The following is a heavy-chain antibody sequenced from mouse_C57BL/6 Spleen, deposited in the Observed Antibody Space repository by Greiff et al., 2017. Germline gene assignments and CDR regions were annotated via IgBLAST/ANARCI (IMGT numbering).Heavy chain of an antibody. Sequence: QVQLQQSGAELVRPGASVTLSCKASGYTFTDYEMHWVKQTPVHGLGWIGAIDPETGGTAYNQKFKGKAILTADKSSSTADMELRSLTSEDSAVYYCTIPLLLGDYYAMDYWGQGTSVTVSS. CDR3: TIPLLLGDYYAMDY. CDR1: GYTFTDYE. D-gene: IGHD1-1*01. J-gene: IGHJ4*01. CDR2: IDPETGGT. V-gene: IGHV1-15*01.